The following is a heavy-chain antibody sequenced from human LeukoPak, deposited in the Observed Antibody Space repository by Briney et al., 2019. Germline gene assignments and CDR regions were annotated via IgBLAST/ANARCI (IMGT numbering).Heavy chain of an antibody. J-gene: IGHJ3*02. CDR2: INPNSGGT. CDR1: GYTFTGYY. V-gene: IGHV1-2*02. D-gene: IGHD3-3*01. Sequence: ASVKVSCKASGYTFTGYYMHWVRQAPGQGLEWMGWINPNSGGTNYAQKFQGRVTMTRDTPISTAYMELSRLRSDDTAVYYCARASYDFWSGYPTEAFDIWGQGTMVTVSS. CDR3: ARASYDFWSGYPTEAFDI.